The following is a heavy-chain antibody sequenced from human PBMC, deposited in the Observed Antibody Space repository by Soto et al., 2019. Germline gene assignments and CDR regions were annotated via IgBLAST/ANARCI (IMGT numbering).Heavy chain of an antibody. CDR3: AKGGAVAGIYYYYGMDV. CDR1: VFTFSIYA. CDR2: ISGSGGST. D-gene: IGHD6-19*01. V-gene: IGHV3-23*01. J-gene: IGHJ6*01. Sequence: LRVSCASSVFTFSIYAMSSVRQSPGKGLEWVSAISGSGGSTYYADSVKGRFTISRDNSKNTLYLQMNSLRAEDTAVYYCAKGGAVAGIYYYYGMDVWGQGTTVTVSS.